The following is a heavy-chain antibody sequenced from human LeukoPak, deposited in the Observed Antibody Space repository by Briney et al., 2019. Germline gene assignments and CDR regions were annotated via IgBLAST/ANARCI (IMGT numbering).Heavy chain of an antibody. V-gene: IGHV4-39*01. J-gene: IGHJ5*02. CDR3: ARGLSSWFDP. D-gene: IGHD2-2*01. Sequence: SETLSLTCTVSGGSISSSSYYWGWIRQPPGKGLEWIGSIYYSGSTYYNPSLKSRVTISVDTSKNQFSLKLSSVTAADTAVYYCARGLSSWFDPWGQGTLVTVFS. CDR1: GGSISSSSYY. CDR2: IYYSGST.